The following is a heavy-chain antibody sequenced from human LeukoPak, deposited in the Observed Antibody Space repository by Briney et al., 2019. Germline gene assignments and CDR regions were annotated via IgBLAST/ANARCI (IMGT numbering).Heavy chain of an antibody. CDR3: AREKMEVGYYGLDV. CDR1: GGTFDNSA. D-gene: IGHD1-1*01. CDR2: NIPILNIP. V-gene: IGHV1-69*04. J-gene: IGHJ6*02. Sequence: SVKVSCRASGGTFDNSAINWVRQAPGQGLEWMGRNIPILNIPNYAQKLQGRVTIAADKSTSTAYMELSSLRSDDTAVYYCAREKMEVGYYGLDVWGQGTTVTVSS.